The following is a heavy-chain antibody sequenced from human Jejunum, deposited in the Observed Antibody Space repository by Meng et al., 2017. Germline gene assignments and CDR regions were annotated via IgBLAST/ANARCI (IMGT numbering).Heavy chain of an antibody. CDR1: GYIFIRYG. CDR2: ISGNNRYT. CDR3: AKASDQVRYYYDGSCYPLVY. D-gene: IGHD3-22*01. V-gene: IGHV1-18*01. J-gene: IGHJ4*02. Sequence: ASVKVSCKASGYIFIRYGITWVRQAPGQGLEWMGWISGNNRYTNYGKRFQGRVTMTTDRSTNTAYMELRSLRADDTTVYYCAKASDQVRYYYDGSCYPLVYWGQGTLVTVSS.